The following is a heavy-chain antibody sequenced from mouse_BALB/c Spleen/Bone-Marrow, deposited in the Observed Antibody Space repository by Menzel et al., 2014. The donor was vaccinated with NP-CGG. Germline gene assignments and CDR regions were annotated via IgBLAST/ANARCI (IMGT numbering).Heavy chain of an antibody. D-gene: IGHD1-1*01. J-gene: IGHJ1*01. Sequence: QVHVKQSGAELMKPGASVKISCKATGYTFSRYWIEWVKQRPGHGLEWIGEILPGSGGTNYNEKFKGKATFTADTSSNTAYMQLSSQTCEESAVYSGARWGYGSSYVGYFDIWGAGTTLTVSS. CDR1: GYTFSRYW. CDR3: ARWGYGSSYVGYFDI. CDR2: ILPGSGGT. V-gene: IGHV1-9*01.